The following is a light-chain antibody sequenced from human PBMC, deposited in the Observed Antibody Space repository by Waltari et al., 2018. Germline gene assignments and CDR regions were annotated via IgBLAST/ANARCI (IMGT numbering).Light chain of an antibody. J-gene: IGLJ1*01. CDR3: LLFYGGAYV. V-gene: IGLV7-43*01. Sequence: QTVVTQEPSLTVSPGGTVTLTCASSTGVVTSGYFPTWFQQKPGQPPRSLIYSIDNKPPGPPARFSGSLSGGKAALTLSGVQPEDDADYYCLLFYGGAYVFGTGTKVTVL. CDR2: SID. CDR1: TGVVTSGYF.